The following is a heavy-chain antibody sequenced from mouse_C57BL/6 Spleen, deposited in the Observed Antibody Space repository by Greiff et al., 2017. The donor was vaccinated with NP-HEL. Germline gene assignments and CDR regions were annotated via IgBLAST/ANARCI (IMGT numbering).Heavy chain of an antibody. CDR1: GFSLTSYG. CDR3: ATYDDERAMDY. V-gene: IGHV2-2*01. CDR2: IWSGGST. D-gene: IGHD2-4*01. J-gene: IGHJ4*01. Sequence: VKLMESGPGLVQPSQSLSITCTVSGFSLTSYGVHWVRQSPGKGLEWLGVIWSGGSTDYNAAFISRLSISKDNSKSQVFFKMNSLQADDTAIYSCATYDDERAMDYWGQGTSVTVSS.